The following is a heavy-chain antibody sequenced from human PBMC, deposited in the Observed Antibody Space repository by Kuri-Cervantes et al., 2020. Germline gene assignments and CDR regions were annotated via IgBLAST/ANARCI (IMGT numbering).Heavy chain of an antibody. CDR1: GYTFTSYA. J-gene: IGHJ4*02. Sequence: ASVKVSCKASGYTFTSYAMHWVRQAPGQRLEWMGWISAYNGNTNYAQKLQGRVTMTTDTSTSTAYMELRGLRSDDTAVYYCARARTPPYYFDYWGQGTLVTVSS. CDR3: ARARTPPYYFDY. CDR2: ISAYNGNT. V-gene: IGHV1-18*01.